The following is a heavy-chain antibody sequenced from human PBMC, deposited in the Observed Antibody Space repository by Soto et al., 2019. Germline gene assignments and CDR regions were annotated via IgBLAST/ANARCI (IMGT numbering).Heavy chain of an antibody. CDR1: GGGILSNDA. D-gene: IGHD2-21*02. Sequence: VHLVQSGADGRKSGSSVRVSCTASGGGILSNDAISWVRQAPGHLLEWLGRISTFFGTTDYSQSFQGILTLTGDASTGTVYIDLRSLNSDDSVGEYWVGEVVTETTWRSFHSWGQGTLVTVS. CDR2: ISTFFGTT. J-gene: IGHJ4*02. V-gene: IGHV1-69*01. CDR3: VGEVVTETTWRSFHS.